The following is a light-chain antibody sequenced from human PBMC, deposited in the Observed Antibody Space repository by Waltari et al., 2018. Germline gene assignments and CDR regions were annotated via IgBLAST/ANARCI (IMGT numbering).Light chain of an antibody. CDR3: QQHDNLPLA. J-gene: IGKJ4*01. CDR2: KAS. V-gene: IGKV1-5*03. CDR1: QSISSW. Sequence: DIQMTQSPSTLSASVGDRVTITCRASQSISSWLAWYQQKPGKAPKLLIYKASSLESGVPSRFSGSGSGTEFTLTISSLQPEDIATYYCQQHDNLPLAFGGGTKVEIK.